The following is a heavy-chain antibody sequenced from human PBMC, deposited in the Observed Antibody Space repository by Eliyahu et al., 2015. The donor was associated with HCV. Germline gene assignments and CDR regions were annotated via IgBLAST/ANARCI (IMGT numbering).Heavy chain of an antibody. CDR2: IRGSGGST. J-gene: IGHJ4*02. CDR1: GFTFSXYA. V-gene: IGHV3-23*01. Sequence: EVQLLESGGGLVQPGGSLRLSCAASGFTFSXYAMSWVRQAPGKGLEWVSAIRGSGGSTYYADSVKGRFTISRDNSKNTLYLQMNSLRAEDTAVYYCAKHLYSSSWYVGTYFDYWGQGTLVTVSS. D-gene: IGHD6-13*01. CDR3: AKHLYSSSWYVGTYFDY.